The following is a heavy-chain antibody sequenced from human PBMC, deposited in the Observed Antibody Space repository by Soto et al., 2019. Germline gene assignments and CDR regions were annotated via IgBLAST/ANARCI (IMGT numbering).Heavy chain of an antibody. V-gene: IGHV4-30-4*01. CDR1: GGSISFDHYH. CDR2: FHYSGSV. J-gene: IGHJ6*02. CDR3: AREDDGGDRDYYGLDV. Sequence: QVQLQQSGPGLVKPSQTLSLTCTVSGGSISFDHYHWTWIRQPPGKGLEWIGYFHYSGSVLYNPSLQSRFSISVDTSKNQFSLKLSSVTAADTAVYFCAREDDGGDRDYYGLDVWGQGTTVTVSS. D-gene: IGHD2-21*02.